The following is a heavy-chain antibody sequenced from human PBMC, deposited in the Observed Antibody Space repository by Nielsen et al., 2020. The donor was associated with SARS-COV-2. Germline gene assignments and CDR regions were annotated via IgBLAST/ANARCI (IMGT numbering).Heavy chain of an antibody. Sequence: RQAPGKGLEWIGEINHSGSTNYNPSLKSRVTISVDTSKNQFSLKLSSVTAADTAVYYCAAPDPLRGIAVAGRDYYFDYWGQGTLVTVSS. CDR2: INHSGST. D-gene: IGHD6-19*01. CDR3: AAPDPLRGIAVAGRDYYFDY. J-gene: IGHJ4*02. V-gene: IGHV4-34*01.